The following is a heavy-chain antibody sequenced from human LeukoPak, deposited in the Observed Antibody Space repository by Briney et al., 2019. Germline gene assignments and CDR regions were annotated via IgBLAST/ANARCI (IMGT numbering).Heavy chain of an antibody. CDR2: INPNSGDT. CDR1: GYIFTDYY. D-gene: IGHD6-13*01. V-gene: IGHV1-2*02. CDR3: ARMWSTATSGWNWFDP. J-gene: IGHJ5*02. Sequence: ASVKVSCKASGYIFTDYYVYWVRQAPGQGLEWMGWINPNSGDTNYAQKFQGRVTMTRDTSISTAYMELSSLRSDDTAMYYCARMWSTATSGWNWFDPWGQGTLVTVSS.